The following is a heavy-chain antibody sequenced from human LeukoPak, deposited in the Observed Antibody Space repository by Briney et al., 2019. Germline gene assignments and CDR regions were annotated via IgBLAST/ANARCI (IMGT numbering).Heavy chain of an antibody. CDR2: ISYDGSNK. D-gene: IGHD3-10*01. CDR3: ARVRQVYDYYGSGSPYYFDY. V-gene: IGHV3-30*14. J-gene: IGHJ4*02. Sequence: GGSLRLSCAASGFTFRSYAMHWVRQAPGKGLEWVAVISYDGSNKYYADSVKGRFTISRDNSKNTLYLQMNSLRAEDTAVYHCARVRQVYDYYGSGSPYYFDYWGQGTLVTVSS. CDR1: GFTFRSYA.